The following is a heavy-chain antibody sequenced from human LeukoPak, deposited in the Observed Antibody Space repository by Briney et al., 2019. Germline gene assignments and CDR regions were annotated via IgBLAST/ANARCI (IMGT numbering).Heavy chain of an antibody. CDR1: GFTFSDYY. CDR2: ISSSSSYI. V-gene: IGHV3-11*06. CDR3: ARDYSSSSGIDY. Sequence: GGSLRLSCAASGFTFSDYYMSWIRQAPGKGLEWVSYISSSSSYIYYADSVKGRFTISRDNAKNSLYLQMNSLRAEDTAVYYCARDYSSSSGIDYWGQGTLVPVSS. J-gene: IGHJ4*02. D-gene: IGHD6-6*01.